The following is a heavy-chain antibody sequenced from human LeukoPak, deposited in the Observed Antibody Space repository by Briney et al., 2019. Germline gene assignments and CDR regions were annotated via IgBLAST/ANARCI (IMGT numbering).Heavy chain of an antibody. CDR2: IYNSGST. CDR3: ARGGGFFPDYYYYMDV. CDR1: GDSISNYY. V-gene: IGHV4-59*01. D-gene: IGHD3-3*01. J-gene: IGHJ6*03. Sequence: PSETLSLTRTVSGDSISNYYWSWIRQPPGEGLEWIGYIYNSGSTNLNPSLKSRVTISVDTSKNQLSLKLGSVTAADTAVYTCARGGGFFPDYYYYMDVWGKGTTVTVSS.